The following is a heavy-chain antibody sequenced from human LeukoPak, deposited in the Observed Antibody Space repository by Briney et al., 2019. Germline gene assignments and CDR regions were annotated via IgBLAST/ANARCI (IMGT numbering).Heavy chain of an antibody. Sequence: ASVKVSCKASGYTFTSYYMHWVRQAPGQGLEWMGIINPSGGSTSYAQKFRGRVTMTRDTSTSTVYMELSSLRSEDTAVYYCARDFPLQPGPRAFDIWGQGTMVTVSS. V-gene: IGHV1-46*01. CDR2: INPSGGST. D-gene: IGHD1-1*01. CDR1: GYTFTSYY. CDR3: ARDFPLQPGPRAFDI. J-gene: IGHJ3*02.